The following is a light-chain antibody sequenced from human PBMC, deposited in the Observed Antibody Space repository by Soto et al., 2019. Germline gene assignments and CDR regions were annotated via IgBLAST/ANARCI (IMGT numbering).Light chain of an antibody. Sequence: DIQMTQSPSSLSASLGDRVTITCRASQAIHSYLNWYQQKPGKAPNLLIFATSTLQSGVPSRFSGSGSGTDFTLTTSSLQPEDFATYYCQQRETFGPGTKVDIK. CDR1: QAIHSY. CDR3: QQRET. V-gene: IGKV1-39*01. CDR2: ATS. J-gene: IGKJ3*01.